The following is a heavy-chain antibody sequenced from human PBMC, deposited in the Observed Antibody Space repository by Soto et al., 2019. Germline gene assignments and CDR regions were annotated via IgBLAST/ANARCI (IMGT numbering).Heavy chain of an antibody. CDR2: IWYDGSNK. J-gene: IGHJ3*01. D-gene: IGHD3-10*01. Sequence: QVQLVESGGGVVQPGRSLRLSCAASGFTFSSYGMHWVRQAPGKGLEWVAVIWYDGSNKYYADSVKGRFTISRDNSKNPLYLQRNSLRAEDTAVYYCARGNYLGAFEFWGQGTMSPSLQ. V-gene: IGHV3-33*01. CDR3: ARGNYLGAFEF. CDR1: GFTFSSYG.